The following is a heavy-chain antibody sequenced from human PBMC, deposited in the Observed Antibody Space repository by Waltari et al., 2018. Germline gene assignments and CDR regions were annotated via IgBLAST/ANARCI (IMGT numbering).Heavy chain of an antibody. Sequence: QVQLQESGPGLVKPSETLSLTCTASGGSITRYYWRWIRQPPGKGLEWVVCIYYRGNTNYSPSLKSRVTISVDTSKNQFSLNLKSVTAADTAVYYCARGWFGGNFWYFDLWGRGTLVTVSS. D-gene: IGHD3-10*01. CDR3: ARGWFGGNFWYFDL. CDR2: IYYRGNT. CDR1: GGSITRYY. V-gene: IGHV4-59*01. J-gene: IGHJ2*01.